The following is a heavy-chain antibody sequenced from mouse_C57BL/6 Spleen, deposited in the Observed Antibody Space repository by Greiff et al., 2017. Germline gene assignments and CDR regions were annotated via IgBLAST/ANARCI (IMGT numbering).Heavy chain of an antibody. Sequence: EVQGVESGGGLVKPGGSLKLSCAASGFTFSSYTMSWVRQTPEQRLEWVATISGGGGNTYYPDSVKGRFTISRDNAKNTLYLQMSSLRSEDTALDYCGRHGSSSSWFAYWGQGTLVTVSA. CDR2: ISGGGGNT. D-gene: IGHD1-1*01. CDR1: GFTFSSYT. J-gene: IGHJ3*01. V-gene: IGHV5-9*01. CDR3: GRHGSSSSWFAY.